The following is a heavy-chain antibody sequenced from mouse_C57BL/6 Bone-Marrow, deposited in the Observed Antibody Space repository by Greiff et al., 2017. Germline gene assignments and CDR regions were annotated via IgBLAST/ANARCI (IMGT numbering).Heavy chain of an antibody. V-gene: IGHV1-15*01. Sequence: VKLVESGAELVRPGASVTLSCKASGYTFTDYEMHWVKQTPVHGLEWIGAIDPETGGTAYNQKFKGKAILTADKSSSTAYMELRSLTSEDSAVYYCTAYGYAWFAYWGQGTLVTVSA. J-gene: IGHJ3*01. CDR3: TAYGYAWFAY. CDR1: GYTFTDYE. D-gene: IGHD2-2*01. CDR2: IDPETGGT.